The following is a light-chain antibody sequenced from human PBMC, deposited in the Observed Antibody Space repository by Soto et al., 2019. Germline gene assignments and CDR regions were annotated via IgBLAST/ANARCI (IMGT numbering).Light chain of an antibody. Sequence: ILLTQSPSSLSASVGDRVTITCRASQGIDSSFAWYQQKPGKAPKLLIYAASSLQSGVPSRFSGSGSGTDFTLTIGSLQPEDFATYYCQQLHDYPITFGQGTRLEIK. CDR1: QGIDSS. V-gene: IGKV1-9*01. CDR2: AAS. J-gene: IGKJ5*01. CDR3: QQLHDYPIT.